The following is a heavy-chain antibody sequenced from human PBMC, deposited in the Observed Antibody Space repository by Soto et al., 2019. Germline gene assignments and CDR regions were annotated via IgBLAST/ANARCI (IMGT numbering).Heavy chain of an antibody. J-gene: IGHJ3*02. CDR3: ARAGGGNSGIWAFYI. CDR2: IIPIFGTA. Sequence: SVKVSCKASGGTFSSYAISWVRQAPGQRLEWMGGIIPIFGTANYAQKFQGRVTITADESTSTAYMELSSLRSEDTAVYYCARAGGGNSGIWAFYIWGQGTMVTVS. D-gene: IGHD2-21*02. CDR1: GGTFSSYA. V-gene: IGHV1-69*13.